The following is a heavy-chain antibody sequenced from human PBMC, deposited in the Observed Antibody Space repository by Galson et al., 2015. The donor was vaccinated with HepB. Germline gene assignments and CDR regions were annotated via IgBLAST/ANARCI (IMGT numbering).Heavy chain of an antibody. Sequence: SLRLSCAASGFTFSGYPMNWVRQAPGKGLEWVAIISDDGNIKYYADSLKGRFTISRDNAKNTLSLQMNRLRPEDTAVYYCARPLNFHLSGLGQYWGQGTLVTVSS. CDR3: ARPLNFHLSGLGQY. CDR2: ISDDGNIK. J-gene: IGHJ4*02. V-gene: IGHV3-30*04. D-gene: IGHD3-16*01. CDR1: GFTFSGYP.